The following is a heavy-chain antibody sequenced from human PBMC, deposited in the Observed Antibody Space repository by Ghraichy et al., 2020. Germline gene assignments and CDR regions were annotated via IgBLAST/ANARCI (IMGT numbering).Heavy chain of an antibody. Sequence: SETLSLTCAVYGGSFSSCSWSWIRQPPGKGLEWIGEINHSGSTHYNPSLKSRVTISVDTSKNQVSLKLSSVTAADTAVYYCARLGFYAFREHYWGQGTLVTVSS. CDR1: GGSFSSCS. J-gene: IGHJ4*02. CDR3: ARLGFYAFREHY. D-gene: IGHD2/OR15-2a*01. V-gene: IGHV4-34*01. CDR2: INHSGST.